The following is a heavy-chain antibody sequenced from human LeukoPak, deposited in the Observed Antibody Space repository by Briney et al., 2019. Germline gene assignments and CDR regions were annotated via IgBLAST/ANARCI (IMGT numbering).Heavy chain of an antibody. CDR3: ASGTYYHQYDD. V-gene: IGHV3-66*01. CDR1: GFTVSSNY. D-gene: IGHD1-26*01. CDR2: FYIGGSR. J-gene: IGHJ4*02. Sequence: PGGSLRLSCAASGFTVSSNYMSWVRQAPGKGLEWVSVFYIGGSRYYAVSVKGRFTISRDNSKNTLYLQMNSLRADDTAIYYCASGTYYHQYDDWGQGTLVTVAS.